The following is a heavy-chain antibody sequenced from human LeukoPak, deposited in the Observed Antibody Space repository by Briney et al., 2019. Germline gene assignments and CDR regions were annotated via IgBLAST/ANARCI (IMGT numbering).Heavy chain of an antibody. J-gene: IGHJ5*02. CDR2: TYYRSKWYN. Sequence: SQTLSLTCAISRDSVSSNSVAWNWIRQSPSRGLEWLGRTYYRSKWYNDYAVSVKSRITINPDTSKNQFSLQLNSVTPEDTAVYYCARDMDYYASGSYYNSRWFDPWGQGTLVTVSS. D-gene: IGHD3-10*01. CDR1: RDSVSSNSVA. V-gene: IGHV6-1*01. CDR3: ARDMDYYASGSYYNSRWFDP.